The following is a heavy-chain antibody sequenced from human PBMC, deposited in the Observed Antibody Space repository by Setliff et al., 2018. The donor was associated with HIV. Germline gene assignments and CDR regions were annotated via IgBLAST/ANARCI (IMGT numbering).Heavy chain of an antibody. CDR2: TIPVLSMS. J-gene: IGHJ4*02. Sequence: SVKVSCKASEDTFNSYTIHWVRQTPGQGLEWMGRTIPVLSMSNFALRFQGRVSIFADKSTSTAYLGLNGLTSEDTAIYYCATSFGSGVAPFDNWGQGTLVTVSS. D-gene: IGHD3-10*01. CDR1: EDTFNSYT. CDR3: ATSFGSGVAPFDN. V-gene: IGHV1-69*02.